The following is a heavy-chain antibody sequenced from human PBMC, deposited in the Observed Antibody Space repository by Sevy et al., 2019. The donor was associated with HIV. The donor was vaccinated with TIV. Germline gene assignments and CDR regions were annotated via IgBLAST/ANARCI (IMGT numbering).Heavy chain of an antibody. V-gene: IGHV1-2*06. D-gene: IGHD3-22*01. CDR2: INPNSGGT. CDR1: GYTFTGYY. J-gene: IGHJ6*02. Sequence: ASVKVSCKASGYTFTGYYMHWVRQAPGQGLEWMGRINPNSGGTNYAQMFQGRVTMTRDTSISTAYMELSRLRSDDTAVYYCAREGVDSSGYYYYYYGMDVWGQGTTVTVSS. CDR3: AREGVDSSGYYYYYYGMDV.